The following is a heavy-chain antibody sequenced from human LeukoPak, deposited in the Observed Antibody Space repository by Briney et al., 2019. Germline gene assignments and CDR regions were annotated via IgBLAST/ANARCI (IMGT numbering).Heavy chain of an antibody. J-gene: IGHJ6*02. V-gene: IGHV1-2*02. Sequence: ASVKVSCKASGYTFTGYYMHWVRQAPGQGLEWMGWINPNSGGTNYAQKFQGRVTMTRDTAISTAYMELRRLRSDDTAVYYCARSIAARRPAAPKPYSYYGMDVWGQGTTVTVSS. CDR1: GYTFTGYY. D-gene: IGHD6-6*01. CDR3: ARSIAARRPAAPKPYSYYGMDV. CDR2: INPNSGGT.